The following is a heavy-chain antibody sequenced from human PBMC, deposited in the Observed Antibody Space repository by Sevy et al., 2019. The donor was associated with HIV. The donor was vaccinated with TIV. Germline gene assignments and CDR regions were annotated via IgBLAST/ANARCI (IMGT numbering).Heavy chain of an antibody. Sequence: GGSLRLSCAASGFTFTRYWMSWVRRSPGKGLEWGANINEDGSEKYNVDSVKGRFTISGDNTRTSLHQQRNSLRAENTAIYYGGRDVAAGDFWGQGTLVTVSS. CDR2: INEDGSEK. J-gene: IGHJ4*02. V-gene: IGHV3-7*01. CDR3: GRDVAAGDF. CDR1: GFTFTRYW. D-gene: IGHD2-21*01.